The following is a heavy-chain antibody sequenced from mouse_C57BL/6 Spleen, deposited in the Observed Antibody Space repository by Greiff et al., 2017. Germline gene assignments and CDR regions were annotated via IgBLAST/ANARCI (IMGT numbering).Heavy chain of an antibody. CDR3: AREGAFRYFDV. CDR1: GFTFSSYA. Sequence: EVQRVESGGGLVKPGGSLKLSCAASGFTFSSYAMSWVRQTPEKRLEWVATISDGGSYTYYPDNVKGRFTISRDNAKNNLYLQMSHLKSEDTAMYYCAREGAFRYFDVWGTGTTVTVSS. V-gene: IGHV5-4*01. CDR2: ISDGGSYT. J-gene: IGHJ1*03.